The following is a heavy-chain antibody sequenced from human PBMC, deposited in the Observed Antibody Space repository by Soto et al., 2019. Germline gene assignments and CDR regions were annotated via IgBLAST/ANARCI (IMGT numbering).Heavy chain of an antibody. CDR3: ARGYYYDSSGYFPPGY. Sequence: QVQLVESGGGVVQPGRSLRLSCAASGFTFSSYGMHWVRQAPGKGLEWVAVIWYDGSNKYYADSVKGRFTISRDNSKNTLYLQMNSLRAEDTAVYYCARGYYYDSSGYFPPGYWGQGTLVTVSS. J-gene: IGHJ4*02. D-gene: IGHD3-22*01. CDR2: IWYDGSNK. CDR1: GFTFSSYG. V-gene: IGHV3-33*01.